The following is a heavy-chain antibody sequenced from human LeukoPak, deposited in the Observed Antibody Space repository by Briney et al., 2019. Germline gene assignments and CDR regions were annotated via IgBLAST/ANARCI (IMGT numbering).Heavy chain of an antibody. D-gene: IGHD1-26*01. J-gene: IGHJ4*02. CDR1: GFTFSSYS. CDR3: ARGTLGSYSVDY. Sequence: PGGSLRLSCAAPGFTFSSYSMNWVRQAPGKGLEWVSYISSSSRTIYYADSVKGRFTISRDNAKTSLSLQMYSLGAEDTAVYYCARGTLGSYSVDYWGQGTLVTVSS. CDR2: ISSSSRTI. V-gene: IGHV3-48*01.